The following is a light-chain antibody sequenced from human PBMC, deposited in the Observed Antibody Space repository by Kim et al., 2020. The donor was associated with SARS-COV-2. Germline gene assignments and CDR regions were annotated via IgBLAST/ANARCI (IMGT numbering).Light chain of an antibody. CDR2: DTS. CDR3: QQRSKWELS. V-gene: IGKV3-11*01. CDR1: QSVTTH. J-gene: IGKJ4*01. Sequence: EIVLTQSPATLSLSPGDRATLSCRASQSVTTHLAWYQQKPGQAPRLIIQDTSHRAAGIPDRFSGRGSGTDFILTISSLEPEDFAVYYCQQRSKWELSFGGGTKVDIK.